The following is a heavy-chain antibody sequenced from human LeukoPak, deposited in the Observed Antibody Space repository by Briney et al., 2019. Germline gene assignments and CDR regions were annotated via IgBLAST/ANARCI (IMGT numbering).Heavy chain of an antibody. CDR3: ARDIGEWLISYFDY. CDR2: INHSGST. CDR1: GGSLSGYY. V-gene: IGHV4-34*01. D-gene: IGHD3-3*01. Sequence: PSETLSLTCAVYGGSLSGYYWSWIRQPPGKGLEWIGEINHSGSTNYNPSLKSRVTISVDTSENQFSLNLSSETAADTAVYYCARDIGEWLISYFDYWGQGTLVTVSS. J-gene: IGHJ4*02.